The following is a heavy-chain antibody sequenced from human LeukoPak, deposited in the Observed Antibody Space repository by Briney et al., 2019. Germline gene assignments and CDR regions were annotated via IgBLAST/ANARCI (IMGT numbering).Heavy chain of an antibody. CDR2: ISGSGGST. Sequence: GGSLRLSCAASGFTFSSYAMSWVRQPPGKGLEWVSAISGSGGSTYYADSVKGRFTISRDNSKNTLYLQMNSLRAEDTAVYYCAKGGARICSSTSCYYYWGQGTLVTVSS. CDR1: GFTFSSYA. J-gene: IGHJ4*02. V-gene: IGHV3-23*01. CDR3: AKGGARICSSTSCYYY. D-gene: IGHD2-2*01.